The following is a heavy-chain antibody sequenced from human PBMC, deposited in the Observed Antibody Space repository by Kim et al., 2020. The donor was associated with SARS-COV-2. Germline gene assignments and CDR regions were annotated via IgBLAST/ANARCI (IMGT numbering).Heavy chain of an antibody. CDR1: GYTFTGYY. CDR3: AREAQLVWAYIDY. J-gene: IGHJ4*02. CDR2: INPNSGGT. D-gene: IGHD6-6*01. V-gene: IGHV1-2*06. Sequence: ASVKVSCKASGYTFTGYYMHWVRQAPGQGLEWMGRINPNSGGTNYAQKFQGRVTMTRDTSISTAYMELSRLRSDDTAVYYCAREAQLVWAYIDYWGQGTLVTVSS.